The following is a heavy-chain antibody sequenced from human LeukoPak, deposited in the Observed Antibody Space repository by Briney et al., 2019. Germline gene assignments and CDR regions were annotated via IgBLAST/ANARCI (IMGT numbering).Heavy chain of an antibody. CDR2: ISGSGGST. Sequence: GGSLRLSCAASGFTFSSYAMSWVRQAPGKGLEWVSAISGSGGSTYYADSVKGRFTISRDNSKNTLYLQMNSLRAEDTAVYYCAKGNTYYYDSSGLYNWFDPWSQGTLVTVSS. CDR3: AKGNTYYYDSSGLYNWFDP. CDR1: GFTFSSYA. J-gene: IGHJ5*02. D-gene: IGHD3-22*01. V-gene: IGHV3-23*01.